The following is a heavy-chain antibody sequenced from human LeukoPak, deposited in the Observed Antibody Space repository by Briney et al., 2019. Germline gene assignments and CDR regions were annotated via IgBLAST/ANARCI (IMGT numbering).Heavy chain of an antibody. Sequence: GGSLRLSCAASGFTFSDYYMSWIRQAPGKGLEWVSYISTSGTTFHYADAVKGRFTISRDNSINTLYLQMNNLRDEDTAVYYCAKDPPCSGGTCYGYFESWGQGTLVTVSS. CDR1: GFTFSDYY. CDR2: ISTSGTTF. D-gene: IGHD2-15*01. CDR3: AKDPPCSGGTCYGYFES. J-gene: IGHJ4*02. V-gene: IGHV3-11*01.